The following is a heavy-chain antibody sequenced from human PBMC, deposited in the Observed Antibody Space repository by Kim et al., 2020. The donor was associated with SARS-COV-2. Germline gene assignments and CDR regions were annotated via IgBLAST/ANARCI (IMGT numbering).Heavy chain of an antibody. D-gene: IGHD1-26*01. Sequence: NYAQKLQGRVTMTTDTSTSTAYMELRSLRSDDTAVYYCARGGSPLGGMDVWGQGTTVTVSS. CDR3: ARGGSPLGGMDV. V-gene: IGHV1-18*01. J-gene: IGHJ6*02.